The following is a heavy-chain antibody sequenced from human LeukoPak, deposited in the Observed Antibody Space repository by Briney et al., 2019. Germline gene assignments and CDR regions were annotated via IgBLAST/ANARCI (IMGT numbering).Heavy chain of an antibody. Sequence: PGRSMRLSCAASGFTLSNSWMTWVRHVPGKGLEWVATINTEGSDTYYVDSMKGPFLIYTDNAKNSLHLQMSSLRVEDTAVYFCMDLGHSDCGQGALGTVSS. CDR2: INTEGSDT. CDR3: MDLGHSD. V-gene: IGHV3-7*01. CDR1: GFTLSNSW. D-gene: IGHD5-12*01. J-gene: IGHJ4*02.